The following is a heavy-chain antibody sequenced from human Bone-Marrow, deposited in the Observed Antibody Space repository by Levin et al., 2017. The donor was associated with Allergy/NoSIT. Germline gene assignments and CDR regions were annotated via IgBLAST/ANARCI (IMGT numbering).Heavy chain of an antibody. D-gene: IGHD3-16*01. CDR3: VRGSTAPDY. CDR2: INMSGSST. CDR1: GFIFPNYG. V-gene: IGHV3-23*05. Sequence: GESLKISCAASGFIFPNYGMTWVRQAPGKGLEWVSAINMSGSSTDYADSVQGRFTISRDNRRDTLYLQMNSLRPEDTALYLCVRGSTAPDYWGQGTLVTVSS. J-gene: IGHJ4*02.